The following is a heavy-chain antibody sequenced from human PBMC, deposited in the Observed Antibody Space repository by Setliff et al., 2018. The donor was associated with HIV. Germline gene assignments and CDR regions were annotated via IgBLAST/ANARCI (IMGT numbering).Heavy chain of an antibody. V-gene: IGHV4-31*03. CDR1: GDSISTGRYY. D-gene: IGHD6-6*01. Sequence: PSETLSLTCTVSGDSISTGRYYWGWIRQPPGKGLEWIGHISYTGSTYYNPSLKGRLTISIDTSKNQFSLKLSSVTAADTAVYYCARERGSSSGYYYYGMDVWGQGTTVTVSS. CDR2: ISYTGST. CDR3: ARERGSSSGYYYYGMDV. J-gene: IGHJ6*02.